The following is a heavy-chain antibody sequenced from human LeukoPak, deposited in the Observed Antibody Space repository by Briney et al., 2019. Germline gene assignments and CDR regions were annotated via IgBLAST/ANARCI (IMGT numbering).Heavy chain of an antibody. CDR3: TRVGYIDEGIDY. J-gene: IGHJ4*02. D-gene: IGHD5-24*01. CDR1: GFTFSSYW. CDR2: IKQDGSKK. Sequence: GGSLRLSCAASGFTFSSYWMTWVRQAPGKGLEWVANIKQDGSKKSYVDSVKGRFTISRDNAKNSLYLQMNSLRAEDTAIYYCTRVGYIDEGIDYWGQGTLVTVST. V-gene: IGHV3-7*04.